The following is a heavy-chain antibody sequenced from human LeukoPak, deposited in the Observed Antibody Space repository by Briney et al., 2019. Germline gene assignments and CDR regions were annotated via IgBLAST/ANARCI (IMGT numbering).Heavy chain of an antibody. D-gene: IGHD3-22*01. CDR1: GYTFTSYY. CDR2: INPSGGST. V-gene: IGHV1-46*01. CDR3: AREGYDSSGYNNWFDP. J-gene: IGHJ5*02. Sequence: ASVKVSCKASGYTFTSYYMHWVRQAPGQGLEWMGIINPSGGSTSYAQKFQGRVIMTRDTSTSTVYMELSSLRSEDTAVYYCAREGYDSSGYNNWFDPWGQGTLVTVSS.